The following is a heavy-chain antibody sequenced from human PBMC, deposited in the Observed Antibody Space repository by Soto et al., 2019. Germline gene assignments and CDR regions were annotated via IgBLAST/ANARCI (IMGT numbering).Heavy chain of an antibody. CDR1: GFTFSSYA. D-gene: IGHD3-10*01. CDR3: AKGVSRRFGELLYHDPPDY. J-gene: IGHJ4*02. CDR2: ISGSGGST. Sequence: GGSLRLSCAASGFTFSSYAMSWVRQAPGKGLEWVSAISGSGGSTYYADSVKGRFTISRDNSKNTLYLQMNSLRAEDTAVYYCAKGVSRRFGELLYHDPPDYWGQGTLVTVSS. V-gene: IGHV3-23*01.